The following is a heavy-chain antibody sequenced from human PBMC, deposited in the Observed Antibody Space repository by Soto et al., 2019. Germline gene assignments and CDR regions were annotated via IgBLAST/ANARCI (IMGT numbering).Heavy chain of an antibody. D-gene: IGHD3-9*01. J-gene: IGHJ4*02. CDR3: ASHRLYYDILTGYSPNPWFDY. Sequence: PGGSLRLSCAASGFTFSDYYMSWIRQAPGKGLEWVSYISSSSSYTNYADSVKGRFTISRDNAKNSLYLQMNSLRAEDTAVYYCASHRLYYDILTGYSPNPWFDYWGQGTLVTVSS. CDR2: ISSSSSYT. V-gene: IGHV3-11*03. CDR1: GFTFSDYY.